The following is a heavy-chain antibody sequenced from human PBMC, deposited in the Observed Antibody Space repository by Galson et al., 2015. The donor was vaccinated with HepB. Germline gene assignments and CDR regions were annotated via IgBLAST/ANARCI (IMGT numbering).Heavy chain of an antibody. D-gene: IGHD3-10*01. CDR1: GFTFSSYG. CDR2: ISYDGSNK. J-gene: IGHJ4*02. Sequence: SLRLSCAASGFTFSSYGMHWVRQAPGKGLEWVAVISYDGSNKYYADSVKGRFTISRDNAKNSLYLQMNSLRAEDTAVYYCAALGGWGQGTLVTVSS. CDR3: AALGG. V-gene: IGHV3-30*03.